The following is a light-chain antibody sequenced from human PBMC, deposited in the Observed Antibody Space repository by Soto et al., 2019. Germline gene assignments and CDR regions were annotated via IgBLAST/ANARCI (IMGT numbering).Light chain of an antibody. Sequence: EVLLTQFPATLSVSPGERVTLSCRASQSVRGDLAWFQQKPGKSPRLLIYGTSTRASGVPDRISGSGSGTDFTLTINSLRSEDFAVYYCQQCNNWPWTFGQGTTVE. CDR2: GTS. V-gene: IGKV3-15*01. CDR3: QQCNNWPWT. J-gene: IGKJ1*01. CDR1: QSVRGD.